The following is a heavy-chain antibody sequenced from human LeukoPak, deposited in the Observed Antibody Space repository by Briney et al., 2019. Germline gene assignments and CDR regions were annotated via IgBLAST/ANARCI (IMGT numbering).Heavy chain of an antibody. J-gene: IGHJ3*01. CDR3: ARRNAFDF. Sequence: SETLSLTCTVPGGSINSYYWNWIRQPPGRGLEWIGLVSDSGSTSYNPSLKSRVTISVDTSKNQFSLKLSPVTAADTAVYYCARRNAFDFWGQGTMVTVSS. V-gene: IGHV4-59*01. CDR1: GGSINSYY. CDR2: VSDSGST.